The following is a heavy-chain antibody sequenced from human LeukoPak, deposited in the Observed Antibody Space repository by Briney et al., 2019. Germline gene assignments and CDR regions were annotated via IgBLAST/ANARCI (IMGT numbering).Heavy chain of an antibody. D-gene: IGHD6-19*01. CDR2: IYYSGST. Sequence: SETLSLTCTVSGGSISSYYWSWIRQPPGKGLEWIGYIYYSGSTNYNPSLKSRVTISVDTSKNQFSLKLSSVTAADTAVYYCARQVQWLAPYNWFDPWGQGTLVTVSS. J-gene: IGHJ5*02. CDR3: ARQVQWLAPYNWFDP. CDR1: GGSISSYY. V-gene: IGHV4-59*08.